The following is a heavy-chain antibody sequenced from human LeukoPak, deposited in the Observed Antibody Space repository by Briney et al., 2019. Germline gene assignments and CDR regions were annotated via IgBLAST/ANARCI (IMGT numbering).Heavy chain of an antibody. CDR2: INAGTGNT. J-gene: IGHJ4*02. CDR1: GYTFTSYA. V-gene: IGHV1-3*01. CDR3: ARAYGDYFDYFDY. D-gene: IGHD4-17*01. Sequence: ASVKVSRKASGYTFTSYAMHWVRQAPGQRLEWMGWINAGTGNTKYSQKFQGRVTITRDTSASTAYMELSSLRSEDTAVYYCARAYGDYFDYFDYWGQGTLVTVSS.